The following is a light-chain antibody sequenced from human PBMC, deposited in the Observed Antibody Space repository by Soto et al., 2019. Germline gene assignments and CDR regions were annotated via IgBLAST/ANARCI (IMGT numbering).Light chain of an antibody. CDR3: QQYNEWPLT. V-gene: IGKV3-15*01. Sequence: VMTQSPATLSVSPGERATLSCRASLSISNNLAWYQQNPGQAPMLLIYSASTRATAIPARFSGSASGTEFTLTISSRQSEDFAVYYCQQYNEWPLTFGGGTKVETK. CDR1: LSISNN. CDR2: SAS. J-gene: IGKJ4*01.